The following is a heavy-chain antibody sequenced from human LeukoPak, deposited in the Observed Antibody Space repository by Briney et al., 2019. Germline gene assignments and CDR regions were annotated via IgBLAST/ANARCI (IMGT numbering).Heavy chain of an antibody. D-gene: IGHD1-26*01. J-gene: IGHJ4*02. V-gene: IGHV3-7*03. Sequence: PGGSLRLSCAASGFTFRSYAMSWVRQAPGKGLEWVANIKQDGSEKYYVDSVKGRFTISRDNAKNSLYLQMNSLRAEDTAVYYCAKDSLVVGATMFDYWGQGTLVTVSS. CDR2: IKQDGSEK. CDR1: GFTFRSYA. CDR3: AKDSLVVGATMFDY.